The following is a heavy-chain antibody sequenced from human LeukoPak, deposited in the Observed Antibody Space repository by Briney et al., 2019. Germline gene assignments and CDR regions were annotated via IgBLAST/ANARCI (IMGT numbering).Heavy chain of an antibody. CDR1: GGSISSGDYY. D-gene: IGHD4-17*01. CDR3: ARDHDYGDYVRAFDI. CDR2: IYYSGST. Sequence: SETLSLTCTVSGGSISSGDYYWSWIRQPPGKGLEWLRYIYYSGSTYSNPSLKSRVTISVDTSKNQFSLKLSSVTAADTAVYYCARDHDYGDYVRAFDIWGQGTMVTASS. J-gene: IGHJ3*02. V-gene: IGHV4-30-4*01.